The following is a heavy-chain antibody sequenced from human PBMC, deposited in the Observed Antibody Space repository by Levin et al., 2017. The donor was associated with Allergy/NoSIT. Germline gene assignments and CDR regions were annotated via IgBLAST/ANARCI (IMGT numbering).Heavy chain of an antibody. CDR3: AREYSTSDGMDV. D-gene: IGHD5-18*01. V-gene: IGHV3-74*01. CDR2: INSDGSTT. J-gene: IGHJ6*02. CDR1: GFTFSRYW. Sequence: ETLSLTCAASGFTFSRYWMHWVRQAPGKGLVWVSRINSDGSTTTYADSVKGRFTISRDNAKNTLYLQMHSLRAEDTAVYYCAREYSTSDGMDVWGQGTTVTVSS.